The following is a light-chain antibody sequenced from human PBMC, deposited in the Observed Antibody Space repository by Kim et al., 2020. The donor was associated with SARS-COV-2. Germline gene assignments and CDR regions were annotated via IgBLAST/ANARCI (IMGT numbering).Light chain of an antibody. J-gene: IGLJ3*02. CDR2: LNSDGSH. CDR1: SGHSSYA. V-gene: IGLV4-69*01. Sequence: ASVKRTCTLSSGHSSYAIAWHQQQPEKGPRYLMKLNSDGSHSKGDGIPDRFSGSSSGAERYLTISNLQSEDEADYYCQTWGTGIRVFGGGTQLTVL. CDR3: QTWGTGIRV.